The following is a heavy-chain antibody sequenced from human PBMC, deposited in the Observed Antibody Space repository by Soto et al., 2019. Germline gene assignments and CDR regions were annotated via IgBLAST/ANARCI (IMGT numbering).Heavy chain of an antibody. CDR2: INHSGST. V-gene: IGHV4-34*01. CDR3: ARGATTFPGDFVDY. Sequence: SETLSLTCAVYGGSFSGYYWSWIRQPPGKGLEWIGEINHSGSTNYNPSLKRRVTISLDTSKNQSSLKLSSVTAADTAVYYCARGATTFPGDFVDYWGQGTLVTVSS. CDR1: GGSFSGYY. D-gene: IGHD4-17*01. J-gene: IGHJ4*02.